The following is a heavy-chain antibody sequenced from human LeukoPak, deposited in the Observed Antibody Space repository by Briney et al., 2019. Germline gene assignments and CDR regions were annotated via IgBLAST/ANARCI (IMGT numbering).Heavy chain of an antibody. J-gene: IGHJ4*02. CDR2: IIPIFGTA. CDR1: GGTFSSYA. CDR3: AREARGYSYGSYYFDY. D-gene: IGHD5-18*01. Sequence: SVKVSCKASGGTFSSYAISWVRQAPGQGLEWMGRIIPIFGTANYAQKFQGRVTITTDESTSTACMELSSLRSEDTAVYYCAREARGYSYGSYYFDYWGQGTLVTVSS. V-gene: IGHV1-69*05.